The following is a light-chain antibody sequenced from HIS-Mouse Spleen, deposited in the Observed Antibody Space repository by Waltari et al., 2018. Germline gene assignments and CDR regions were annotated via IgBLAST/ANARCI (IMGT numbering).Light chain of an antibody. V-gene: IGLV2-8*01. CDR3: SSYAGSNNLV. J-gene: IGLJ2*01. CDR2: EVS. CDR1: SSDVGGYNY. Sequence: QSALTQPPSASGSPGQSVTISCTGTSSDVGGYNYVSWYQQHPGKAPKLMIYEVSKGPSGVPDRFSGSKPGNTASLTVSGLQAEDEADYYCSSYAGSNNLVFGGGTKLTVL.